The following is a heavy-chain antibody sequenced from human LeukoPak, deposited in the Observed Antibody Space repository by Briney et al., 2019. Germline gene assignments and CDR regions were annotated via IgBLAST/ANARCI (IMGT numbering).Heavy chain of an antibody. Sequence: ASVKVSCKASGYSFSSYGLIWVRQAPGQGLEWMGWISAYDGNKNYEKKFQDRVIMTTDAPTSTGYLEVRSLRYDDTAVYYCARDSPMTHLYPSDSHPFYFNGMDVWGHGTMVTVSS. CDR2: ISAYDGNK. D-gene: IGHD2-21*02. CDR1: GYSFSSYG. J-gene: IGHJ6*02. V-gene: IGHV1-18*01. CDR3: ARDSPMTHLYPSDSHPFYFNGMDV.